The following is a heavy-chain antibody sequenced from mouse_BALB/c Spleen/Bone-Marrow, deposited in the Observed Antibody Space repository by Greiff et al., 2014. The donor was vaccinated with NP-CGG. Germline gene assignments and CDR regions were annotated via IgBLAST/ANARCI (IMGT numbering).Heavy chain of an antibody. CDR3: ARSGKVRNAMDY. J-gene: IGHJ4*01. V-gene: IGHV1S137*01. D-gene: IGHD2-14*01. CDR1: GYTFTDHA. CDR2: ISGYYGDA. Sequence: VQLVESGAKLVRPGVSVKISCKGSGYTFTDHAIHWVKRSHAKSLEWIGVISGYYGDAIYNQKFKGKATMTVDESSSTAYMELARLTSEDSAIYYCARSGKVRNAMDYWGQGTSVTVSS.